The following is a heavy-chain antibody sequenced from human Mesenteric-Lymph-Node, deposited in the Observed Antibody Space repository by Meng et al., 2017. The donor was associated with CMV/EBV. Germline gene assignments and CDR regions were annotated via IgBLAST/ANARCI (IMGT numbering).Heavy chain of an antibody. CDR2: ISSTSGTI. CDR3: ARGVLD. CDR1: GLTFRSYE. V-gene: IGHV3-48*03. D-gene: IGHD4/OR15-4a*01. Sequence: GESLKISCAGSGLTFRSYEMNWVRQAPGKGLEWVSYISSTSGTIYYADSVKGRFTISRDNANNSLYLQLNSLRAEDTAIYYCARGVLDWGQGTLVTVSS. J-gene: IGHJ4*02.